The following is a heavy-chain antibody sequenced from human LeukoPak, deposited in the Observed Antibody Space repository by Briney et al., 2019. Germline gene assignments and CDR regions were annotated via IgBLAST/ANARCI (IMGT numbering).Heavy chain of an antibody. CDR3: ARVPSDDDFWSGYLPYFDY. CDR1: GFTFSSYT. J-gene: IGHJ4*02. Sequence: GGSLRLSCAASGFTFSSYTMNWVRQAPGKGLEWVSIISSGSSYIHYADSVKGRFTISRDNAKNSLYLQMNSLRAEDTAVYYCARVPSDDDFWSGYLPYFDYWGQGNLVTVSS. D-gene: IGHD3-3*01. CDR2: ISSGSSYI. V-gene: IGHV3-21*04.